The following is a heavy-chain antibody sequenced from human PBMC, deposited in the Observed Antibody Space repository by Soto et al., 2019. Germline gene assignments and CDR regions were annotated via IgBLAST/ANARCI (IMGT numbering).Heavy chain of an antibody. Sequence: GGSLRLSCAASGFNFRGFAMHWVRQPPGKGLEWLSVISYAGDYKNYADSVRGRISISRDNSKNTLYLQMSSLRPDDTAVYFCAREPWGYSGSAKHFDYWGQGSLVTVSS. J-gene: IGHJ4*02. V-gene: IGHV3-30-3*01. CDR3: AREPWGYSGSAKHFDY. CDR1: GFNFRGFA. D-gene: IGHD6-25*01. CDR2: ISYAGDYK.